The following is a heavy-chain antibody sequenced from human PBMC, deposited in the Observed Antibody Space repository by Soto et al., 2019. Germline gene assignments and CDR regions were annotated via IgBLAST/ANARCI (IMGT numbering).Heavy chain of an antibody. CDR1: GYSISSGYY. CDR3: ARSIAVAGTRVPFDY. V-gene: IGHV4-38-2*01. D-gene: IGHD6-19*01. J-gene: IGHJ4*02. CDR2: IYHSGST. Sequence: SETLSLTCAVSGYSISSGYYWGWIRQPPGKGLEWIGSIYHSGSTYYNPSLKSRVTISVDTSKNQFSLKLSSVTAADTAVYYCARSIAVAGTRVPFDYWGRGTLVTVSS.